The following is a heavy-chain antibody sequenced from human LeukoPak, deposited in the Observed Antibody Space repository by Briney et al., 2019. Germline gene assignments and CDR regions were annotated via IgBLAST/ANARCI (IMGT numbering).Heavy chain of an antibody. CDR3: ARVGPRTGEMATMVFDY. J-gene: IGHJ4*02. D-gene: IGHD5-24*01. CDR1: GFTFSSYW. Sequence: GGSLRLSCAASGFTFSSYWMHWVRQAPGKGLVWVSRINSDGSSTSYADSVKGRFTISRDNAKNTLYLQMNSLRAEDTAVYYCARVGPRTGEMATMVFDYWGQGTLVTVSS. CDR2: INSDGSST. V-gene: IGHV3-74*01.